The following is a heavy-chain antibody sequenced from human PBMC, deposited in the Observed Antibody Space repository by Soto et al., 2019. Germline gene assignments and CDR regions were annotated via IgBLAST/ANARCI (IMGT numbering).Heavy chain of an antibody. V-gene: IGHV2-5*02. Sequence: QITLKESGPTLVKPTQTLTLTCTVSGFSLSTSGVGVGWIRQPPGKALEWLALIYWDDDKRYSPSLESSLTITKDPSKNQVVLTMTNMDPVDTATYYCAHFIDSSSWANGMDVWGQGTTVTVSS. J-gene: IGHJ6*02. CDR3: AHFIDSSSWANGMDV. D-gene: IGHD6-13*01. CDR2: IYWDDDK. CDR1: GFSLSTSGVG.